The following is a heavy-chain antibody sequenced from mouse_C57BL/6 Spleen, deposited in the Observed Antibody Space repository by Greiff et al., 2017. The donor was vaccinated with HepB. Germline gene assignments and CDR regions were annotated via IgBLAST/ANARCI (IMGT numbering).Heavy chain of an antibody. Sequence: EVQLVESGGGLVKPGGSLKLSCAASGFTFSDYGMHWVRQAPEKGLEWVAYISSGSSTIYYADTVKGRFTISRDNATNTLFLQMTSLRSEDTAMYYCARLYYYGSSYYYAMDYWGQGTSVTVSS. CDR3: ARLYYYGSSYYYAMDY. CDR2: ISSGSSTI. V-gene: IGHV5-17*01. D-gene: IGHD1-1*01. J-gene: IGHJ4*01. CDR1: GFTFSDYG.